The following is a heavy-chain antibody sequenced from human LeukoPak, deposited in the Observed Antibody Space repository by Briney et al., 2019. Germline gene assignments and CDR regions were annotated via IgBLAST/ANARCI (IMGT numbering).Heavy chain of an antibody. Sequence: GASVKVSCKASGYTFTGYYMHWVRQAPGQGLEWMGWINPNSGGTNYAQKFQGRVTMTRDTPISTAYMELSRLRSDDTAVYYCARGPLLVAAAGSHYNYMDVWGKGTTVTVSS. CDR3: ARGPLLVAAAGSHYNYMDV. CDR1: GYTFTGYY. CDR2: INPNSGGT. D-gene: IGHD6-13*01. J-gene: IGHJ6*03. V-gene: IGHV1-2*02.